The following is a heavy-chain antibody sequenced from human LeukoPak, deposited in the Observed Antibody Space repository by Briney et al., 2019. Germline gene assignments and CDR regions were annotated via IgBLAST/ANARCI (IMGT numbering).Heavy chain of an antibody. V-gene: IGHV4-34*01. D-gene: IGHD3-16*01. CDR1: GRSFSGYY. Sequence: PSETLSLTCAVYGRSFSGYYWSWIRQPPGKGLEWIGEINHSGSTNYNPSLKSRVTISVDTSKNQFSLKLSSVTAADTAVYYCARPDMIKLAFDIWGQGTMVTVSS. CDR3: ARPDMIKLAFDI. J-gene: IGHJ3*02. CDR2: INHSGST.